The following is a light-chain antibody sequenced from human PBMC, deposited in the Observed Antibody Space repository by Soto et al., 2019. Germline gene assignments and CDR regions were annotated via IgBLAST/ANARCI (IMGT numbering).Light chain of an antibody. CDR2: KAS. CDR1: QTISSW. V-gene: IGKV1-5*03. CDR3: QHYNSYSEA. Sequence: DIQMTQSPSTLSGSVGDRVTITCRASQTISSWLAWYQQKPGKAPKLLIYKASTLKSGVPSRFSGRGSGTEFTLTISSLQPDDFATYACQHYNSYSEAFGQGTKGELK. J-gene: IGKJ1*01.